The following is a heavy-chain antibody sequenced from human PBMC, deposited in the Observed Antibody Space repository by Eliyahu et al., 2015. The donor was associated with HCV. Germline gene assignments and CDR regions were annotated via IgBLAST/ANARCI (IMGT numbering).Heavy chain of an antibody. Sequence: EVQLVESGGGLVQPGGXLRLSCAXXGFTFSTYTMTWVRQAPGKGLEWVSSISGSSSYIYYADSVQGRFTISRDNAKNSLYLQMNSLRAEDTAVYYCGRVHGYNSIDYWGQGTLVSVSS. CDR3: GRVHGYNSIDY. CDR1: GFTFSTYT. V-gene: IGHV3-21*02. J-gene: IGHJ4*02. CDR2: ISGSSSYI. D-gene: IGHD5-24*01.